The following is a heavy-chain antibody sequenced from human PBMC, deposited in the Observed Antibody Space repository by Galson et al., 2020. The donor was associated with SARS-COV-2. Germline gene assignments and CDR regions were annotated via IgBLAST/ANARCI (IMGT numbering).Heavy chain of an antibody. CDR3: AHAAYSASSPPLDS. CDR1: GFSLSTTGVS. Sequence: SGPTLVKPTQTLTLTCTLSGFSLSTTGVSAGWIRQTPQKALEWLAFIYWDDDKRYSPSMKTRLTITKDTSKNQVVLTMTDVDPVDTATYYCAHAAYSASSPPLDSWGQGTLVTVSS. V-gene: IGHV2-5*02. J-gene: IGHJ4*02. CDR2: IYWDDDK. D-gene: IGHD2-21*01.